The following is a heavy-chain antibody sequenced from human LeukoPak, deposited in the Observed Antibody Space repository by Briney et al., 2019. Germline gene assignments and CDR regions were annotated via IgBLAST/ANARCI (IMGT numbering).Heavy chain of an antibody. V-gene: IGHV3-48*03. CDR2: ISSSGGSI. CDR3: ARRFDL. J-gene: IGHJ3*01. CDR1: GFTFSSYE. Sequence: GGSLRLSCAASGFTFSSYEMNWVRQAPGKGLEWVSQISSSGGSIYYADSVKGRFTISSDNTKSSLYLQMNSLRAEDTAVYYCARRFDLWGQGTMVTVSS.